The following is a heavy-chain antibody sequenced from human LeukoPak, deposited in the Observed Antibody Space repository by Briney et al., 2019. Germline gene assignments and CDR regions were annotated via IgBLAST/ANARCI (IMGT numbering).Heavy chain of an antibody. CDR3: ARGRGAGYDILTGFGYGMDV. D-gene: IGHD3-9*01. V-gene: IGHV3-30-3*01. J-gene: IGHJ6*02. CDR1: GFTFSSYA. Sequence: GGSLRLSCAASGFTFSSYAIHWVRQAPGKGLEWVAVISYDGSNKYYADSVKGRFTISRDNSKNTLYLQMNSLRAEDTAVYYCARGRGAGYDILTGFGYGMDVWGQGTTVTVSS. CDR2: ISYDGSNK.